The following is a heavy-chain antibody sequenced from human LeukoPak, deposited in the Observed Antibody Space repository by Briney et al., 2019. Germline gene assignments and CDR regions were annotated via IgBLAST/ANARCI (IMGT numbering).Heavy chain of an antibody. CDR3: TSCGGDCYSGPRADY. CDR1: GFTFSSSA. CDR2: ISGSGSGGST. V-gene: IGHV3-23*01. J-gene: IGHJ4*02. Sequence: GGSLRLSCAASGFTFSSSAMSWVRQAPGKGLEWVSNISGSGSGGSTYYADSAKGRFTISRDDSKNTAYLQMNSLKTEDTAVYYCTSCGGDCYSGPRADYWGQGTLVTVSS. D-gene: IGHD2-21*02.